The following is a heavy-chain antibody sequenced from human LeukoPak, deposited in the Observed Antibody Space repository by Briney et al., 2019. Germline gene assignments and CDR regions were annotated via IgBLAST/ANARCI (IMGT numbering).Heavy chain of an antibody. CDR3: ARDPNGDYIGAFEF. J-gene: IGHJ3*01. D-gene: IGHD4-17*01. Sequence: PGGSLRLSCAASGFTFTNYAVMWVRQAPGQGLEWVSAITSGGAPRYADSVKGRFTISRDNSKNTLYLQMNSLRAEDTAQYFCARDPNGDYIGAFEFWGQGTGVIVSS. CDR1: GFTFTNYA. V-gene: IGHV3-23*01. CDR2: ITSGGAP.